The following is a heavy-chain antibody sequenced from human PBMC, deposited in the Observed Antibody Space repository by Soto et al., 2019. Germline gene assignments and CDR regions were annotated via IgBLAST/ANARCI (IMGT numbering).Heavy chain of an antibody. D-gene: IGHD1-26*01. CDR3: VRDRGSTYGTFWNFDL. CDR1: GFSFNNFA. J-gene: IGHJ2*01. Sequence: QVQLVESGGGVVEPGRSLRLSCVVSGFSFNNFAMHWVRQAPGKGLEWVAHILYDGTKEDYLESVKGRFSISRDNSKNTLYLQMNGLTTDDTSLYYCVRDRGSTYGTFWNFDLWGRGTLVTVSS. V-gene: IGHV3-30*04. CDR2: ILYDGTKE.